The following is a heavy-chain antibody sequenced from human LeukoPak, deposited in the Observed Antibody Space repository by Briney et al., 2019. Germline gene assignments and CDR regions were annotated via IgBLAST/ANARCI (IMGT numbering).Heavy chain of an antibody. Sequence: GGSLRLSCAASGFTFSKYWMNWVRQAPGKGLEWVATVSYDGTDTSYADSVKGRFAIFRDNSKNTLYLQMNSLRTEDTAVYYCVRVSGFCTNGVCPSFDPWGQGTLVTVSS. CDR2: VSYDGTDT. J-gene: IGHJ5*02. CDR1: GFTFSKYW. D-gene: IGHD2-8*01. V-gene: IGHV3-30*09. CDR3: VRVSGFCTNGVCPSFDP.